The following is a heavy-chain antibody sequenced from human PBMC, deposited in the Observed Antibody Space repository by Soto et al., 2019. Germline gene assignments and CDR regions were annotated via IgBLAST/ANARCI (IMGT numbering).Heavy chain of an antibody. J-gene: IGHJ5*02. V-gene: IGHV4-61*05. D-gene: IGHD3-22*01. CDR2: IYYSGST. Sequence: PSETLSLTCTVSGGSISSNIYYWGWIRQPPGKGLEWIGNIYYSGSTNYNPSLKSRVTISVDTSKNQFSLKLSSVTAADTAVYYCARFLTYYYDSSGPRNWFDPWGQGTLVTVSS. CDR1: GGSISSNIYY. CDR3: ARFLTYYYDSSGPRNWFDP.